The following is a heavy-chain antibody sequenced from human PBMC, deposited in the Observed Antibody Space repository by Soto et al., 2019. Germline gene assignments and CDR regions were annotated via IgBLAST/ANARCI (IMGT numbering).Heavy chain of an antibody. CDR3: AATASITIGLRD. Sequence: QLQLVQSGSEVKKPGASVKVSCKTSGFTFTNYGFTWVRQAPGKGLEWMGWSSALNGFTNYAQEFQGRVAFTTDSPTHTAYTGLTGLTPDDTVFYCRAATASITIGLRDWDQGDLVSVAS. D-gene: IGHD1-20*01. V-gene: IGHV1-18*01. J-gene: IGHJ4*02. CDR1: GFTFTNYG. CDR2: SSALNGFT.